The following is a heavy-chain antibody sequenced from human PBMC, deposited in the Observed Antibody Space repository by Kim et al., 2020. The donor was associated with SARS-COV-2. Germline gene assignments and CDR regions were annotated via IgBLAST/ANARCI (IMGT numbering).Heavy chain of an antibody. Sequence: ADSVKGRFTISRDNSKNTLYLQMNSLRAEDTAVYYCAKDVAVAGRRPFDYWGQGTLVTVSS. D-gene: IGHD6-19*01. V-gene: IGHV3-23*01. J-gene: IGHJ4*02. CDR3: AKDVAVAGRRPFDY.